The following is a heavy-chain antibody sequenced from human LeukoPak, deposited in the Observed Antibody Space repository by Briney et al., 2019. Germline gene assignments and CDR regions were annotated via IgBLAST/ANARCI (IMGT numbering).Heavy chain of an antibody. CDR2: IYPGDSDT. D-gene: IGHD1-7*01. J-gene: IGHJ4*02. Sequence: GESLKISCKGYGYSFTSYWIGWVRLMPGKGLEWMGIIYPGDSDTRYSPSFQGQVTISADKSISTAYLQWSSLKASDTAMYYCASTELTLNGPFDYWGQGTLVTVSS. V-gene: IGHV5-51*01. CDR1: GYSFTSYW. CDR3: ASTELTLNGPFDY.